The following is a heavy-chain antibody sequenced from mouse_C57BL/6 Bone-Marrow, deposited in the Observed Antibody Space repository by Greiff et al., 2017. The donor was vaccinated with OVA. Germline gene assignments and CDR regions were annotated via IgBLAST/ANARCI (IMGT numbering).Heavy chain of an antibody. Sequence: LQQPGSELVRPGASVKLSCKASGYTFTSYWMHWVKQRPGQGLEWIGNIYPGSGSTNYDEKFKSKATLTVDTSSSTAYMQLSSLTSEDSAVYYCTRECDGYPYWGQGTTLTVSS. V-gene: IGHV1S22*01. D-gene: IGHD2-3*01. CDR2: IYPGSGST. CDR3: TRECDGYPY. CDR1: GYTFTSYW. J-gene: IGHJ2*01.